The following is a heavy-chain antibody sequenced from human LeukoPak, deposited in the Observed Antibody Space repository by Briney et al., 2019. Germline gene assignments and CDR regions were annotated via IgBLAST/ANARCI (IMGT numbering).Heavy chain of an antibody. D-gene: IGHD6-13*01. CDR2: ISYDGSNE. V-gene: IGHV3-30-3*01. J-gene: IGHJ4*02. CDR3: ASYSSSWYTY. CDR1: GTTFSSYS. Sequence: PGRSLRLSCAASGTTFSSYSMHWVRQAPGKGLEWVTVISYDGSNEYYADSVKGRFTISRDNSKNTLYLQMNSLRAEDTAVYYCASYSSSWYTYWGQGTLVTVSS.